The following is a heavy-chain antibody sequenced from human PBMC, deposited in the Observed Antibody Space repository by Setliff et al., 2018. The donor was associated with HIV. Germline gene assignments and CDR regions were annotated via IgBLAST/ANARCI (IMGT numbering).Heavy chain of an antibody. Sequence: GASVKVSCKVYGYTLSELSIHWVRQAPGKGLEWMGYFDPQDGETVYAQKFQGRVTLTEDTSTGTAYMELRSLRSDDTAVNYCTRDEIYFGSGHYYKVDWFDPWGQGSLVTVSS. D-gene: IGHD3-10*01. V-gene: IGHV1-24*01. J-gene: IGHJ5*02. CDR3: TRDEIYFGSGHYYKVDWFDP. CDR2: FDPQDGET. CDR1: GYTLSELS.